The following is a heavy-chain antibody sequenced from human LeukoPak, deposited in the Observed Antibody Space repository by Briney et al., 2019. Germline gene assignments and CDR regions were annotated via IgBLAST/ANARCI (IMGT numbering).Heavy chain of an antibody. CDR3: ARGVSLTTPYLDS. Sequence: ASVKVSCKASGYTFTNHAIHWVRRAPGQGLEWMGRVSGYNGNTKYPQKFQGRVTMTTDTSTSTAYMEFMSLRYDDSAIYYCARGVSLTTPYLDSWGQGTLVTVSS. V-gene: IGHV1-18*01. D-gene: IGHD4-11*01. J-gene: IGHJ4*02. CDR1: GYTFTNHA. CDR2: VSGYNGNT.